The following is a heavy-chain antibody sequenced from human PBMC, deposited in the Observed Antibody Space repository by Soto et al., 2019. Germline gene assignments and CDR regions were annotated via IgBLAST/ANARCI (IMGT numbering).Heavy chain of an antibody. CDR1: GFTFSSYA. J-gene: IGHJ3*02. CDR2: ISYDGSNK. Sequence: GGSLRLSCAASGFTFSSYAMHWVRQAPGKGLEWVAVISYDGSNKYYADSVKGRFTISRDNSKNTLYLQMNSLRAEDTAVYYCARGWDIVVVPAAIGAFDIWGQGTMVTVSS. CDR3: ARGWDIVVVPAAIGAFDI. V-gene: IGHV3-30-3*01. D-gene: IGHD2-2*01.